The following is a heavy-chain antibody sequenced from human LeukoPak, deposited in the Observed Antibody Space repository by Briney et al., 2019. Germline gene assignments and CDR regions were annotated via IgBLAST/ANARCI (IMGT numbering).Heavy chain of an antibody. J-gene: IGHJ5*02. Sequence: GGSLRLSCAASGFPFSSYTMSWVRQAPGKGLEWVSAISGSGGSTYYADSVKGRFTISRDNAKNTLYLQMNSLRAEDTAVYYCARAGAAAGTGNWFDPWGQGTLVTVSS. D-gene: IGHD6-13*01. CDR2: ISGSGGST. CDR3: ARAGAAAGTGNWFDP. V-gene: IGHV3-23*01. CDR1: GFPFSSYT.